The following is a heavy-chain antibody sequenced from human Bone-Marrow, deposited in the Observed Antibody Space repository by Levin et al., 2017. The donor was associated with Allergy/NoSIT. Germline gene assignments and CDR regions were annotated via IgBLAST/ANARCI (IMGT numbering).Heavy chain of an antibody. Sequence: KAGGSLRLSCSVSGGSVNSNSYYWNWIRQPPGKGLEWIGNIFHTGSTIYNPSLKSRVSISLDTSKNQISLKLLAVTAADTAVYYCAADYGDDAGFWGQGTLVTVSS. D-gene: IGHD4-17*01. J-gene: IGHJ1*01. CDR1: GGSVNSNSYY. CDR3: AADYGDDAGF. V-gene: IGHV4-61*01. CDR2: IFHTGST.